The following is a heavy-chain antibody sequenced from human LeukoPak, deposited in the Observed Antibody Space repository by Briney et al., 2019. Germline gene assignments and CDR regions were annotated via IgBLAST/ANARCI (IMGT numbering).Heavy chain of an antibody. CDR3: ARSYYYYYLDL. CDR2: ISSSSSTI. V-gene: IGHV3-48*04. Sequence: GGSLRLSCAASGFTFSSYNMNWLRQAPGKGLEWVSHISSSSSTIYYADSVKGRFTISRDNAKNSLYLQMNSLRAEDTAVYYCARSYYYYYLDLWPKGTTVTVSS. CDR1: GFTFSSYN. J-gene: IGHJ6*03.